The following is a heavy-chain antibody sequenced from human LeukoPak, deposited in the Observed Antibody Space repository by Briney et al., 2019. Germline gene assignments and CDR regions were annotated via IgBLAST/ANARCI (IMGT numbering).Heavy chain of an antibody. V-gene: IGHV4-39*01. Sequence: SETLSLTCSVSGGSISSSIYYWGWIRQPPGKGLEWIGSIYYSGSTYYNPSLKSRVTISVDTSKNQFSPKLRSVTAADTAVYYCARRLGGSGSYYYWGQGTLVTVSS. CDR1: GGSISSSIYY. CDR3: ARRLGGSGSYYY. CDR2: IYYSGST. D-gene: IGHD3-10*01. J-gene: IGHJ4*02.